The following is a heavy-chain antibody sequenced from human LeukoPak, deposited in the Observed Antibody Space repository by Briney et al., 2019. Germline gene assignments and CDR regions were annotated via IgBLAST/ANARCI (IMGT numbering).Heavy chain of an antibody. CDR1: GFTFSSYW. CDR2: IADSGSII. J-gene: IGHJ4*02. V-gene: IGHV3-48*04. CDR3: ARGIAAAGTSHFDY. Sequence: PGGSLRLSCAASGFTFSSYWMHWVRQAPGKGLEWISYIADSGSIIYYADSVKGRFTISRDNAKNSLHLQMNSLRAEDTAVYYCARGIAAAGTSHFDYWGQGTLVTVSS. D-gene: IGHD6-13*01.